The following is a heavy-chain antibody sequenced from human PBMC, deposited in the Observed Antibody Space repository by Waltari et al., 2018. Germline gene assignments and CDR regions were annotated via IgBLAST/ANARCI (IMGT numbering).Heavy chain of an antibody. CDR3: ARAHYDILTGYSNFDY. Sequence: QVQLQESGPGLVKPSETLSLTCTVSGGSISSYYWSWIRQPPGKGLEWIGYIFYSGRTNYNPSLKSRVTISVDTSKNQFSLKLSSVTAADTAVYYCARAHYDILTGYSNFDYWGQGTLVTVSS. J-gene: IGHJ4*02. D-gene: IGHD3-9*01. CDR1: GGSISSYY. CDR2: IFYSGRT. V-gene: IGHV4-59*01.